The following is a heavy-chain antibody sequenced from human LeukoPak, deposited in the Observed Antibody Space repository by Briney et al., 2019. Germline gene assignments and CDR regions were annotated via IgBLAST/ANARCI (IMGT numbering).Heavy chain of an antibody. CDR3: ATESVLGYCSSTSCYRGGFDY. Sequence: GGSLRLSCAVSGFIFSRYAMHWVRQAPGKGLEWVAIISYDGSNKYYADSVKGRFTISRDNSKNTLYLQMNSLRAEDTAVYYCATESVLGYCSSTSCYRGGFDYWGQGTLVTVSS. CDR2: ISYDGSNK. J-gene: IGHJ4*02. CDR1: GFIFSRYA. D-gene: IGHD2-2*02. V-gene: IGHV3-30*04.